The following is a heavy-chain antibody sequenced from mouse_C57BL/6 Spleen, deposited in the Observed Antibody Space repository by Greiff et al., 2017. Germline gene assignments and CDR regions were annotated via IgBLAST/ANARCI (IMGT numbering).Heavy chain of an antibody. D-gene: IGHD2-12*01. CDR2: IDPSDSYT. CDR3: ARGSCYLYAMDY. CDR1: GYTFTSYW. J-gene: IGHJ4*01. V-gene: IGHV1-50*01. Sequence: QVQLQQPGAELVKPGASVKLSCKASGYTFTSYWMQWVKQRPGQGLEWIGEIDPSDSYTNYNQKFKGKATLTVDTSSSTAYMQLSSLTSEYSAVYYCARGSCYLYAMDYWGQGTSVTVSS.